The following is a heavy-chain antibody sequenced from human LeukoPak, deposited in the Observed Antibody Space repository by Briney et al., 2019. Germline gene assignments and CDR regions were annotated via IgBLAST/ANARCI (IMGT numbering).Heavy chain of an antibody. D-gene: IGHD2-21*01. V-gene: IGHV4-39*07. Sequence: SETLSLTCTVSGDSISTSNSYWGWIRQPPGKGLEWIGSIYYSGNTYYNASLKSRVTISVDTSKNQFSLRLSSVTAADTAVYYCARGVVIAPQTFDYWGQGTLVTVSS. CDR2: IYYSGNT. J-gene: IGHJ4*02. CDR3: ARGVVIAPQTFDY. CDR1: GDSISTSNSY.